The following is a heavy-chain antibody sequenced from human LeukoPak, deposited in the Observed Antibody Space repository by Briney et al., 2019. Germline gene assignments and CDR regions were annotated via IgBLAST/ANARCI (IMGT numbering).Heavy chain of an antibody. J-gene: IGHJ4*02. V-gene: IGHV3-23*01. CDR2: ISGSGGST. D-gene: IGHD6-6*01. Sequence: PGGSLRLSCAASGFTFSSYSMNWVRQAPGKGLEWVSAISGSGGSTYYADSVKGRFTISRDNSKNTLYLQMNSLRAEDTAVYYCAKYDGGAARAPFDYWGQGTLVTVSS. CDR1: GFTFSSYS. CDR3: AKYDGGAARAPFDY.